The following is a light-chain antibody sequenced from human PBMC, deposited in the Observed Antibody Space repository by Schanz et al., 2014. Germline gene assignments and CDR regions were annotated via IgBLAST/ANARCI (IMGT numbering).Light chain of an antibody. J-gene: IGKJ4*01. CDR1: LRVLHSNIKDY. Sequence: IVVTQSPDSLAVSLGERATINCKSSLRVLHSNIKDYLAWYQQKPGQPPKLLIYWASTRESGVPDRFSGSGSGTDFTLTISSLQAEDVAVYYCQQYYSIPLTFGGGTKVEIK. CDR3: QQYYSIPLT. V-gene: IGKV4-1*01. CDR2: WAS.